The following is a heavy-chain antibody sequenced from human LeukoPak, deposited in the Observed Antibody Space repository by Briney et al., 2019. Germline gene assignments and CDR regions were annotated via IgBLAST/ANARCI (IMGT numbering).Heavy chain of an antibody. CDR2: ISYDGSNK. CDR3: ARDGVDTAMVNYYDSSGYSYYFDY. D-gene: IGHD3-22*01. Sequence: SGGSLRLSCAASGFTFSSYAMHWVRQAPGKGLEWVAVISYDGSNKYYADSVKGRFTISRDNSKNTLYLQMNSLRAEDTAVYYCARDGVDTAMVNYYDSSGYSYYFDYWGQGTLVTVSS. V-gene: IGHV3-30-3*01. CDR1: GFTFSSYA. J-gene: IGHJ4*02.